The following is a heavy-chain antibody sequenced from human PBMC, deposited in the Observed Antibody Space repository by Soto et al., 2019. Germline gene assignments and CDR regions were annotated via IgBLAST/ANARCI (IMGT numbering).Heavy chain of an antibody. D-gene: IGHD3-10*01. V-gene: IGHV3-23*01. J-gene: IGHJ4*02. CDR1: GFTFNNYA. CDR2: ISGGGDTT. CDR3: AKVRGGSGSLTPRVDF. Sequence: EVQLLESGGGLVQPGGSLRLSCAASGFTFNNYAMSWVRQAPGKGLEWVSAISGGGDTTSYADSVKGRFTVSRDGSKNTLYVQMNSLRAEDTAVYYCAKVRGGSGSLTPRVDFWGQGTLVTVSS.